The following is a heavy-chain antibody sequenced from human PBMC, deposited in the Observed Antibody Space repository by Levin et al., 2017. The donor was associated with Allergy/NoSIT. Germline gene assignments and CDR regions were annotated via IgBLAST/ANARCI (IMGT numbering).Heavy chain of an antibody. CDR2: ISNSGNTL. CDR3: ARENPSMGGVFDI. V-gene: IGHV3-11*01. Sequence: PGGSLRLSCEASGFILSDYYMSWIRQVPGKGLEWVSYISNSGNTLTYADPVKGRFTISRDSAKNSLFLEANGLTGEDTAVYYCARENPSMGGVFDIWGQGTVVTVSS. D-gene: IGHD3-16*01. CDR1: GFILSDYY. J-gene: IGHJ3*02.